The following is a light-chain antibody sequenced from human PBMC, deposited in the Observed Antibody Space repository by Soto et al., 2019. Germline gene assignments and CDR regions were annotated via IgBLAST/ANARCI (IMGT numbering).Light chain of an antibody. V-gene: IGLV2-14*01. Sequence: QSALTLPASVSGSPGQSITISCTGTSEDVGAHNFVSWYQQHPGKAPKVLIYEVTIRPSGVSYRFSASKSGNTAYLTISGLQPEDEADYYCNSYTNTAARVFGTGTKVTVL. CDR2: EVT. CDR3: NSYTNTAARV. CDR1: SEDVGAHNF. J-gene: IGLJ1*01.